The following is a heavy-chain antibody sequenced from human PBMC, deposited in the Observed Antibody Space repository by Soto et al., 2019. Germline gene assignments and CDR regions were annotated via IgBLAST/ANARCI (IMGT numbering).Heavy chain of an antibody. V-gene: IGHV4-31*03. J-gene: IGHJ4*02. CDR1: GGSITTGGYY. CDR3: ARTKCSGGSCYSWSLDY. Sequence: SETLSLTCTVSGGSITTGGYYWSWIRQLPGKGLEWIGHRYYSESTYYNPSLKSRVSVSLDTSKNQFSLKLSFVTAADTAMYYCARTKCSGGSCYSWSLDYWGQGTPVTVSS. CDR2: RYYSEST. D-gene: IGHD2-15*01.